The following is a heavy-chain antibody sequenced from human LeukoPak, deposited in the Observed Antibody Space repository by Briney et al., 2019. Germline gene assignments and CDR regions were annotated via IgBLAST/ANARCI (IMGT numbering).Heavy chain of an antibody. CDR1: GFTFSSYA. CDR2: ISESGGTT. V-gene: IGHV3-23*01. CDR3: TRAGWVY. D-gene: IGHD1-26*01. Sequence: GGSLRHSCAASGFTFSSYAMTWIRQAPGKGLEWVSTISESGGTTYYADSVKGRFTISRDNSKNTLYLQMNSLRADDTAMYFCTRAGWVYWGQGTLVTVSS. J-gene: IGHJ4*02.